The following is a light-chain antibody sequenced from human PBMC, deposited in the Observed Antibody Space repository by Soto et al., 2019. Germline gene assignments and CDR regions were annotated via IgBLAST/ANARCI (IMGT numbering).Light chain of an antibody. Sequence: DIQMTQSPSSLSASVGDRVTITCRASQTISRYLNWYQHKPGKPPKLLIYGTSNLQSGVPSRFSGSGSGTDFTLTISSLQPEEFATYYCQQTNSPPHSFGQGTKLDIE. J-gene: IGKJ2*01. V-gene: IGKV1-39*01. CDR3: QQTNSPPHS. CDR1: QTISRY. CDR2: GTS.